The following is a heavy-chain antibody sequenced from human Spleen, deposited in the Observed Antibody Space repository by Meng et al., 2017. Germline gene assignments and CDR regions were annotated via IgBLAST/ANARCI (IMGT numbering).Heavy chain of an antibody. Sequence: QVQRVQSGAEVKKPGASVKVSCKPSGYNFPDYWLHWVRRAPGQGLEWMGRIDPKSGDTHYAQRFQGRVTTTGDTSISTAYMELSGLRSDDTAMYYCARDEDISAAGKLFGDYWGQGTLVTVSS. CDR2: IDPKSGDT. CDR1: GYNFPDYW. CDR3: ARDEDISAAGKLFGDY. D-gene: IGHD6-13*01. V-gene: IGHV1-2*06. J-gene: IGHJ4*02.